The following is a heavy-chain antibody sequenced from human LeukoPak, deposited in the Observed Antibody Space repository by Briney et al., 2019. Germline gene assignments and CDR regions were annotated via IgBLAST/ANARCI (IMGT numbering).Heavy chain of an antibody. V-gene: IGHV4-59*01. CDR2: IYYSGST. CDR3: ARIVRAVAGTNWFDP. Sequence: PSETLSLTCTVSGGSISSYYWSWIRQPPGKGLEWIGYIYYSGSTNYNPSLKSRVTISVDTSKNQFSLKLSSVTAADTAVYYCARIVRAVAGTNWFDPWGQGTLVTVSS. D-gene: IGHD6-19*01. CDR1: GGSISSYY. J-gene: IGHJ5*02.